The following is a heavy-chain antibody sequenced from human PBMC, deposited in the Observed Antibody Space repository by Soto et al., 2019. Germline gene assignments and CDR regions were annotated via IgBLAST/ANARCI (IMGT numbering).Heavy chain of an antibody. V-gene: IGHV4-34*01. Sequence: SETLSLTCAVYGGSFSGYYWSWIRQPPGKGLEWIGEINHSGSTNYNPSLKSRVTISVDTSKNQFSLKLSSVTAADTAVYYCARGFRYSSSSTPFDYWGQGTLVTVSS. D-gene: IGHD6-6*01. CDR2: INHSGST. CDR1: GGSFSGYY. J-gene: IGHJ4*02. CDR3: ARGFRYSSSSTPFDY.